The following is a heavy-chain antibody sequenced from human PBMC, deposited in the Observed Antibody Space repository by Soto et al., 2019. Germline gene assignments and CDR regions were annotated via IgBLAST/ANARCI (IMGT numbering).Heavy chain of an antibody. CDR2: ISYDGSNK. D-gene: IGHD2-15*01. CDR3: ARDLQEVCSGGSCYSPLHYSYGMDV. V-gene: IGHV3-30-3*01. CDR1: GFTFSSYA. J-gene: IGHJ6*02. Sequence: GGSLRLSCAASGFTFSSYAMHWVRQAPGKGLEWVAVISYDGSNKYYADSVKGRFTISRDNSKNTLYLQMNSLRAEDTAVYYCARDLQEVCSGGSCYSPLHYSYGMDVCGQPTTLTVSS.